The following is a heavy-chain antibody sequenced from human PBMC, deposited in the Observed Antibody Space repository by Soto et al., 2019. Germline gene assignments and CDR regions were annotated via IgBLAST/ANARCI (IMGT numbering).Heavy chain of an antibody. V-gene: IGHV4-30-4*01. CDR1: GGSVSSGDYY. J-gene: IGHJ4*02. CDR3: AVNGGNYTFVN. Sequence: QVQLRESGPGLVKPSQTLSLTCSVSGGSVSSGDYYWSWIRQSPGKVLEWIAYFSHSGNTYYSPALKSRCTVSSIMSKKQLSPRLTSVTAADTATYYCAVNGGNYTFVNWGQGPLVTVSS. CDR2: FSHSGNT. D-gene: IGHD1-26*01.